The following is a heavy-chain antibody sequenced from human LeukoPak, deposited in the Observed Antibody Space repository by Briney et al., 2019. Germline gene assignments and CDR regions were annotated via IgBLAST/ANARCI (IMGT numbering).Heavy chain of an antibody. J-gene: IGHJ3*02. CDR1: GGSISRSFYY. CDR2: IYYSDSGKM. CDR3: ARRPPALGAFDI. V-gene: IGHV4-39*01. Sequence: SETLSLTCTVSGGSISRSFYYWGGIRQSPGKGLEWIGSIYYSDSGKMYYNPSLKSRVTMSADTSKNQFSLRVNSVTAADTAVYYCARRPPALGAFDIWGQGTMVSVSS.